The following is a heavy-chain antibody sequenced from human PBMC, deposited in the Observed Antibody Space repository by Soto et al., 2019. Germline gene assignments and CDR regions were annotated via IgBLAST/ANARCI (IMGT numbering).Heavy chain of an antibody. J-gene: IGHJ6*02. Sequence: PGGSLRLSCAASGITFSSYAMHWVRRAPGKGLEWVAVISYDGSNKYYADSVKGRFTISRDNSKNTLYLQMNSLRAEDTAVYCCARARGSLGFFCYSGMDVWGQGTTVTVSS. CDR2: ISYDGSNK. D-gene: IGHD6-13*01. V-gene: IGHV3-30-3*01. CDR1: GITFSSYA. CDR3: ARARGSLGFFCYSGMDV.